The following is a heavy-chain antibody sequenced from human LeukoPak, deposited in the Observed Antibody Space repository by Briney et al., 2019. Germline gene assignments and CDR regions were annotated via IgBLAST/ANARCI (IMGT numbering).Heavy chain of an antibody. Sequence: GGSLRLSCAASGFTFSDYYMSWIRQAPGKGLEWVSYISSSGSTIYYADSVKGRFTISRDNAKNSLYLQMNSLRAEDTAVYYCARGDRGYYGSGSYYIPGNYYYYYGMDVWGQGTTVTVSS. CDR1: GFTFSDYY. CDR2: ISSSGSTI. V-gene: IGHV3-11*01. J-gene: IGHJ6*02. D-gene: IGHD3-10*01. CDR3: ARGDRGYYGSGSYYIPGNYYYYYGMDV.